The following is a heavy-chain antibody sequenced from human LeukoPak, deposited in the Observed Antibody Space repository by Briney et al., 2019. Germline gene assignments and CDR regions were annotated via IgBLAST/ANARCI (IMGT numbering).Heavy chain of an antibody. V-gene: IGHV1-69*13. D-gene: IGHD3-22*01. J-gene: IGHJ4*02. Sequence: ASVKVSCKASGGTFSSYAISWVRQAPGQGLEWMGRIIPIFGTANYAQKFQGRVTITADESTSTAYMELTSLRSEDTAVYYCARDATLYDSRAYYYLWWGQGTLVTVSS. CDR2: IIPIFGTA. CDR1: GGTFSSYA. CDR3: ARDATLYDSRAYYYLW.